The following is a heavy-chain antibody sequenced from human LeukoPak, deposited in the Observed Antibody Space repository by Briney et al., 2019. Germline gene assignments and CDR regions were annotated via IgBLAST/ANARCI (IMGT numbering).Heavy chain of an antibody. V-gene: IGHV4-34*01. CDR1: GGSFSGYY. Sequence: SETLSLTCAVYGGSFSGYYWSWIRQPPGKGLEWNGEINHSGSTNYNPSLKSRVTISVDTSKNQFSLKLSSVTAADTAVYYCARGRRGPALYYYYYMDVWGKGTTVTVSS. D-gene: IGHD5-12*01. J-gene: IGHJ6*03. CDR2: INHSGST. CDR3: ARGRRGPALYYYYYMDV.